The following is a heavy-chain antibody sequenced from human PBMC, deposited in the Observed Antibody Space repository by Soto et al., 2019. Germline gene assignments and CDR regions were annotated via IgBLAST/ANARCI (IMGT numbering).Heavy chain of an antibody. CDR2: INPNSGGT. Sequence: GASVKVSCKASGYTFTGNYMHWGRQAPGQGLEWMGWINPNSGGTNYAQKFQGRVTMTRATAISTAYMEMSRLRSDDTAVYYCSRANGDYIRSDYWGQGTLVTVSS. V-gene: IGHV1-2*02. CDR1: GYTFTGNY. CDR3: SRANGDYIRSDY. D-gene: IGHD2-8*01. J-gene: IGHJ4*02.